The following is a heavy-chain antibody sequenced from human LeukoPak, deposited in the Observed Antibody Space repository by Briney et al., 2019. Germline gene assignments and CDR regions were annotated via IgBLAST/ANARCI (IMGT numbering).Heavy chain of an antibody. CDR3: AKMGDGDDYSDSSGFYGDY. CDR2: INHSGST. D-gene: IGHD3-22*01. J-gene: IGHJ4*02. V-gene: IGHV4-34*01. Sequence: SETLSLTCAVYGGSFSGYCWSWIRQPPGKGLEWIGEINHSGSTNYNASLKSRVTISVDTSKNQFFLKLTSVTAADTAVYYCAKMGDGDDYSDSSGFYGDYWGQGSLVTVSS. CDR1: GGSFSGYC.